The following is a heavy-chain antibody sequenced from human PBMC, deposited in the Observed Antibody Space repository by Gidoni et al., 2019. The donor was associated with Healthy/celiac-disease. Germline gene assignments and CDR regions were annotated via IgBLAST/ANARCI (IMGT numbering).Heavy chain of an antibody. D-gene: IGHD4-4*01. J-gene: IGHJ4*02. CDR3: ARTQYSNYLYYFDY. CDR1: GFSLSNARMG. Sequence: QVTLKESGPVLVKPTETLTLTRTVPGFSLSNARMGVSWIRQPPGKALQWLAHIFSNDEKSYSTSLKSRLTISKDTSKSPVVLTMTNMDPVDTATYYCARTQYSNYLYYFDYWGQGTLVTVSS. CDR2: IFSNDEK. V-gene: IGHV2-26*01.